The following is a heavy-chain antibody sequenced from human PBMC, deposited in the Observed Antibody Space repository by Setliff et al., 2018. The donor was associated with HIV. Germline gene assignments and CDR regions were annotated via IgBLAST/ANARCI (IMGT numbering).Heavy chain of an antibody. CDR1: GGTFSTYA. D-gene: IGHD6-19*01. CDR2: IIPIFGTV. V-gene: IGHV1-69*06. J-gene: IGHJ6*03. CDR3: ARDGDSSGWYGYYYYMDV. Sequence: VKVSCKASGGTFSTYAISWVRQAPGQGLEWMGRIIPIFGTVNYAQKFQGRVTITADKSTSTAYMELSSLRSEDTAVYYCARDGDSSGWYGYYYYMDVWGKGTTVTVSS.